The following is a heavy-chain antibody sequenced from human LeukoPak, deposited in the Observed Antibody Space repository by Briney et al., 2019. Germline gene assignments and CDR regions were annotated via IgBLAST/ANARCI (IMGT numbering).Heavy chain of an antibody. V-gene: IGHV3-23*01. Sequence: GGSLRLSCGASGLTVSSYGMSWVRQAPGKGLEWVSTIIGSAVNTYYADSVKGRFTISRDDSKNMVYLQMNSLRAEGTAAYSCAKYTSGTSYRGLDQWGQGTLVTVSS. CDR2: IIGSAVNT. CDR3: AKYTSGTSYRGLDQ. D-gene: IGHD3-10*01. CDR1: GLTVSSYG. J-gene: IGHJ4*02.